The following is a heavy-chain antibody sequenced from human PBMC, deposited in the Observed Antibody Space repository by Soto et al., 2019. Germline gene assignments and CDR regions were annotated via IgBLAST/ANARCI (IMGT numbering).Heavy chain of an antibody. V-gene: IGHV3-33*01. CDR1: GFTFSSYG. CDR2: IWYDGSNK. CDR3: ARDKYSYGPRGYYYYGMDV. J-gene: IGHJ6*02. D-gene: IGHD5-18*01. Sequence: GGSLRLSCAASGFTFSSYGMHWVRQAPGKGLGWVAVIWYDGSNKYYADSVKGRFTISRDNSKNTLYLQMNSLRAEDTAVYYCARDKYSYGPRGYYYYGMDVWGQGTTVTVS.